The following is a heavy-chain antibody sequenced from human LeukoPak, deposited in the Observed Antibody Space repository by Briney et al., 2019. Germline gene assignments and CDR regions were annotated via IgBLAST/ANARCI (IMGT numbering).Heavy chain of an antibody. CDR1: GGSISSSSYY. CDR3: ARDRHSMALLFDY. CDR2: IYYSGST. J-gene: IGHJ4*02. D-gene: IGHD2/OR15-2a*01. Sequence: PSETLSLTCTVSGGSISSSSYYWGWIRQPPGKGLEWIGSIYYSGSTNYNPSLKSRVTISVDTSKNQFSLKLSSVTAADTAVYYCARDRHSMALLFDYWGQGTLVTVSS. V-gene: IGHV4-39*07.